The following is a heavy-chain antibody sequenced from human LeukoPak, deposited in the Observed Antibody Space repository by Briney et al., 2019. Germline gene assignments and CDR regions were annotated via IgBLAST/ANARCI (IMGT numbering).Heavy chain of an antibody. Sequence: PSETLSLTCTVSGGSINNYYWSWIRQPPGKGLEWLGYIYSSGVTNYNPSLQSRVTISIDTSKNQFSQKVSSVTAADTAVYYCARHDNVPVIRHGFDHWGQGTLVTVSS. J-gene: IGHJ4*02. CDR3: ARHDNVPVIRHGFDH. V-gene: IGHV4-59*08. CDR1: GGSINNYY. D-gene: IGHD2-8*01. CDR2: IYSSGVT.